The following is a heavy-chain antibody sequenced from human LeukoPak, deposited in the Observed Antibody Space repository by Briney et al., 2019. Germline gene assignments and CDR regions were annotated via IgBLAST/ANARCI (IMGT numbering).Heavy chain of an antibody. D-gene: IGHD6-13*01. CDR3: ARARYEQQLVGGLDY. CDR1: GGTFSSYA. Sequence: SVKVSCKAPGGTFSSYAISWVRQAPGQGLECMGGIIPIFGTANYAQKFQGRVTITADESTSTAYMELSSLRSEDTAVYYCARARYEQQLVGGLDYWGQGTLVTVSS. V-gene: IGHV1-69*13. J-gene: IGHJ4*02. CDR2: IIPIFGTA.